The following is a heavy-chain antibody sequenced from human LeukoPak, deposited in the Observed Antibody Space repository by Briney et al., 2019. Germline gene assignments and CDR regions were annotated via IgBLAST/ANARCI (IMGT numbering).Heavy chain of an antibody. CDR1: GFTFSSYG. Sequence: GGSLRLSCAASGFTFSSYGMHWVRQAPGKGREWVAVISYDGSNKYYADSVKGRFTISRDNAKNSLYLQMNGLRAEDTAVYYCASFSITMIRGVIYWGQGTLVTVSS. CDR2: ISYDGSNK. J-gene: IGHJ4*02. V-gene: IGHV3-30*03. CDR3: ASFSITMIRGVIY. D-gene: IGHD3-10*01.